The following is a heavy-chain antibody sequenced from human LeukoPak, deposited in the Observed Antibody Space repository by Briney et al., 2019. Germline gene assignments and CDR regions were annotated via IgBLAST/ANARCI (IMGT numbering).Heavy chain of an antibody. V-gene: IGHV3-23*01. J-gene: IGHJ6*02. CDR2: ISGSGGST. CDR1: GFTFSSYA. D-gene: IGHD3-3*01. Sequence: GGSLRLSCAASGFTFSSYAMSWVRQAPGKGLEWVSAISGSGGSTYYADSVKGRFTISRDNSKNTLYLQMNSLRAEDTAVYCCANHDFWSGYDNTYYYGMDVWGQGTTVTVSS. CDR3: ANHDFWSGYDNTYYYGMDV.